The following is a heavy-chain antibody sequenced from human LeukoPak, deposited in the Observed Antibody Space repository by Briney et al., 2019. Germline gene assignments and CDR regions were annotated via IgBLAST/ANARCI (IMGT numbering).Heavy chain of an antibody. J-gene: IGHJ4*02. CDR2: ISGVGNT. V-gene: IGHV3-23*01. D-gene: IGHD6-13*01. CDR1: GFAVSNNG. CDR3: SGHGSSSY. Sequence: GGSLRLSCVASGFAVSNNGLSWFRQAPGKGLEWVADISGVGNTYYAESVKGRFTISRDNSKNTLYLQMNSLTAEDTALYYASGHGSSSYWGQGTLVAVSS.